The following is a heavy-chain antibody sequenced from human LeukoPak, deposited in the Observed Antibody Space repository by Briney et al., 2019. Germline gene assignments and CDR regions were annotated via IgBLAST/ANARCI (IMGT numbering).Heavy chain of an antibody. J-gene: IGHJ4*02. Sequence: ASVKVSCKSFGFTFTNYLLHWVRQAPGQGLEWVGRIAPSVYNTHYAQKFRGRVTMTRDTSTSTVYMELSSLRSDDTAIYYCVREESGGYFDYWGQGTLVTVSS. V-gene: IGHV1-46*01. D-gene: IGHD2-8*02. CDR2: IAPSVYNT. CDR1: GFTFTNYL. CDR3: VREESGGYFDY.